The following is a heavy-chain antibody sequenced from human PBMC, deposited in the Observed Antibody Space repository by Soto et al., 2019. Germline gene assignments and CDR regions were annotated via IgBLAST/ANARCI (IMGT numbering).Heavy chain of an antibody. CDR3: ARARRYYDSSGYYSLPDY. Sequence: GGSLRLSCAASGFTFSSYSMNWVRQAPGKGLEWVSYISSSSSTIYYADSVKGRFTISRDNAKNSLYLQMNSLRDEDTAVYYCARARRYYDSSGYYSLPDYWGQGTLVTVSS. D-gene: IGHD3-22*01. J-gene: IGHJ4*02. CDR2: ISSSSSTI. CDR1: GFTFSSYS. V-gene: IGHV3-48*02.